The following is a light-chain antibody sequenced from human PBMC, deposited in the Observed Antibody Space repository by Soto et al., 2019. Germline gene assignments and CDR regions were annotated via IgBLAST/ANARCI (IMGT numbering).Light chain of an antibody. CDR2: GAS. Sequence: EILLMQSPGTLSLSPGERATLSCRASESVGSNYLAWYQQRPGQAHRLLIYGASSRAAGIPERFSGSGSGTDFTLTISRLEPEDFSVYYCQQYGSSPAWTCGQGTKLDIK. CDR3: QQYGSSPAWT. V-gene: IGKV3-20*01. J-gene: IGKJ1*01. CDR1: ESVGSNY.